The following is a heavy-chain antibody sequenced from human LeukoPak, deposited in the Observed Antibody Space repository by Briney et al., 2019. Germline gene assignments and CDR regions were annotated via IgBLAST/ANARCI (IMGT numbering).Heavy chain of an antibody. CDR3: ARAGTRGYCSSTSCYERY. CDR2: ISSSSSYI. V-gene: IGHV3-21*01. Sequence: PGGSLRLSCAASGFTFSSYSMNWVRQAPGKGLEWVSSISSSSSYIYYADSVKGRVTISRDNAKNSLYLQMNSLRAEDTAVYYCARAGTRGYCSSTSCYERYWGQGTLVTVSS. D-gene: IGHD2-2*01. CDR1: GFTFSSYS. J-gene: IGHJ4*02.